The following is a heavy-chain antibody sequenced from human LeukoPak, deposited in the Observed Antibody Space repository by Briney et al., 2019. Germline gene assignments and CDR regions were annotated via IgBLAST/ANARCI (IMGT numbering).Heavy chain of an antibody. CDR3: ATNAGPAALDAIDI. CDR2: ISYRGST. Sequence: SETLSPTCTVSGGSINKHYWSWIRQTPGKGLEWIGYISYRGSTNYNPSLKSRVTISVDTSNNQFSLRLSSVTAAGTAVYYCATNAGPAALDAIDIWGKETIVTVSS. D-gene: IGHD2-2*01. CDR1: GGSINKHY. V-gene: IGHV4-59*08. J-gene: IGHJ3*02.